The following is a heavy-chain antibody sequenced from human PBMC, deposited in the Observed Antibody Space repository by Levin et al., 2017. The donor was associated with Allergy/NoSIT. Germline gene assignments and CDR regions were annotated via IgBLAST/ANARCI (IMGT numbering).Heavy chain of an antibody. Sequence: GGSLRLSCAVSGFTISEYAMAWVRQAPGKGLEWVSVITGGGFNTYYGDSVKGRFTVSRDDSKDTLYLELNSLGGEDTAVYYCAKKQGGTSGFSFDDWGQGTMVTVSS. CDR3: AKKQGGTSGFSFDD. V-gene: IGHV3-23*01. CDR1: GFTISEYA. CDR2: ITGGGFNT. J-gene: IGHJ3*01. D-gene: IGHD1-1*01.